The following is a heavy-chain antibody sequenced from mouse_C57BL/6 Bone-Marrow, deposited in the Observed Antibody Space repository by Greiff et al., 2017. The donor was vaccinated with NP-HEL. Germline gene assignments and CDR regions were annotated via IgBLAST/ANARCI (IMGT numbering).Heavy chain of an antibody. J-gene: IGHJ2*01. CDR1: GYTFSTSW. D-gene: IGHD6-1*01. Sequence: VKLQESGPELVKPGASVKISCKASGYTFSTSWMNWMKQRPGKGLEWIGRIYPGDGDTNYSGNFEGKASLTADKSSNSAYMQLSSLTSEDSAVYFCARGESWGAFFDYWGQGTTLTVSS. V-gene: IGHV1-82*01. CDR2: IYPGDGDT. CDR3: ARGESWGAFFDY.